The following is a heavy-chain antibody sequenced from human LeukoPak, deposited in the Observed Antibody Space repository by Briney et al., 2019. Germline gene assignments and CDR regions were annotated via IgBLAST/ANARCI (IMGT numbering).Heavy chain of an antibody. CDR2: ISHSGSTI. D-gene: IGHD2-2*01. J-gene: IGHJ4*02. Sequence: GGSLRLSCAASGFSFSSYSMNWVRQVPGKELEWVSYISHSGSTIYYADSVKGRFTISRDNAKNSLYLQMNSLRAEDTAVYYCASDIVVVPAADDYWGQGTLVTVSS. CDR1: GFSFSSYS. V-gene: IGHV3-48*01. CDR3: ASDIVVVPAADDY.